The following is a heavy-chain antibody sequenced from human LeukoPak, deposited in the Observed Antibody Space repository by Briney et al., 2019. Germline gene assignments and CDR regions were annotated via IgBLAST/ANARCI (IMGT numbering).Heavy chain of an antibody. CDR1: GYTFTSYY. CDR3: AKSILGYCSSTSCSPDAFDI. J-gene: IGHJ3*02. Sequence: SVKVSCKASGYTFTSYYMHWVRQAPGQGLEWMGGIIPIFGTANYAQKLQGRVTITTDESTSTAYMELSSLRSEDTAVYYCAKSILGYCSSTSCSPDAFDIWGQGTMVTVSS. D-gene: IGHD2-2*01. CDR2: IIPIFGTA. V-gene: IGHV1-69*05.